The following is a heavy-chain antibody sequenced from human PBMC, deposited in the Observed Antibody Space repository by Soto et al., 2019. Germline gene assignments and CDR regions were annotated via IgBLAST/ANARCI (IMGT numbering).Heavy chain of an antibody. D-gene: IGHD3-9*01. CDR2: IIPILGIA. V-gene: IGHV1-69*02. CDR1: GGTFSSYT. CDR3: ARTLLTGLADFYYGMDV. J-gene: IGHJ6*02. Sequence: QVQLVQSGAEVKKPGSSVKVSCKASGGTFSSYTISWVRQAPGQGLEWMGRIIPILGIANYAQKFQGRVTITADKSTSTAYMELSSLRSEDTAVYYSARTLLTGLADFYYGMDVWGQGTTVTVSS.